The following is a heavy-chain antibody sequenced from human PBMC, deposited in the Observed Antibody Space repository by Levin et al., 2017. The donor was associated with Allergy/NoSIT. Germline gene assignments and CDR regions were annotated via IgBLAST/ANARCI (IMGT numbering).Heavy chain of an antibody. V-gene: IGHV1-18*01. D-gene: IGHD3-10*01. J-gene: IGHJ3*02. CDR1: GYTFSNYD. CDR3: ASPYGSGTYHNDYDAYDI. CDR2: LTHNGNT. Sequence: AASVKVSCKASGYTFSNYDIGWVRQAPGQGLEWMGWLTHNGNTNYAQKVQGRVTMTTDTSTNTAYMELRSLRSDDTAVYYCASPYGSGTYHNDYDAYDIWGQGTMVTVSS.